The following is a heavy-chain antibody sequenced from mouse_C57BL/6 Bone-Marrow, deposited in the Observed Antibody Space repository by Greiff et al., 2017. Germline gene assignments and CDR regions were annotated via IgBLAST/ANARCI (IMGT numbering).Heavy chain of an antibody. J-gene: IGHJ3*01. V-gene: IGHV1-69*01. D-gene: IGHD2-3*01. CDR3: AREGYDGYYWFAY. CDR2: FDPSVSLT. Sequence: VQLQQPGAELVMPGASVKLSCKASGYTFPSYWMHWVKQRPGQGLEWIGEFDPSVSLTNYNQKFKGKSTLTVDKSSSTTYMQLSSRTSEDSAVDYCAREGYDGYYWFAYWGQGTLVTVSA. CDR1: GYTFPSYW.